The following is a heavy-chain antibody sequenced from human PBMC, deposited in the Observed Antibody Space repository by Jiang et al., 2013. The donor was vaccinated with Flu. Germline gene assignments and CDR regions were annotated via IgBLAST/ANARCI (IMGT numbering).Heavy chain of an antibody. CDR3: ARDEVDTAMVTSNWFDP. Sequence: GYTFTSYAMNWVRQAPGQGLEWMGWINTNTGNPTYAQGFTGRFVFSLDTSVSTAYLQISSLKAEDTAVYYCARDEVDTAMVTSNWFDPWGQGTLVTVSS. J-gene: IGHJ5*02. V-gene: IGHV7-4-1*02. CDR2: INTNTGNP. D-gene: IGHD5-18*01. CDR1: GYTFTSYA.